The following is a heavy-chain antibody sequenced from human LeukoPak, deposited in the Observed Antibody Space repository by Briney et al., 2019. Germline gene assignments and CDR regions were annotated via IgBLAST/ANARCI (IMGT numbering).Heavy chain of an antibody. V-gene: IGHV3-21*01. CDR1: GFTFSSYS. D-gene: IGHD5-24*01. J-gene: IGHJ3*02. CDR2: ISSSSSYI. Sequence: PGGSLRLSCAASGFTFSSYSMNWVRQAPGKGLEWVSSISSSSSYIYYADSVKGRFTISRDNAKNSLYLQMNSLRAEDTAVYYCARLEMATISAFDIWGQGTMVTVSS. CDR3: ARLEMATISAFDI.